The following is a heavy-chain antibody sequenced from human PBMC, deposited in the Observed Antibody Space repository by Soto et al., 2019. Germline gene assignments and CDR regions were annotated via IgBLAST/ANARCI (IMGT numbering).Heavy chain of an antibody. V-gene: IGHV3-23*01. Sequence: VSLRLSCAASGFTFSSYAMSWVRQAPGKGLEWVSAISGSGGSTYYADSVKGRFTISRDNSKNTLYLQMNSLRAEDTAVHYCAKDRGIVPTYGMDVWGQGTTVTVSS. CDR3: AKDRGIVPTYGMDV. CDR2: ISGSGGST. CDR1: GFTFSSYA. J-gene: IGHJ6*02. D-gene: IGHD2-8*01.